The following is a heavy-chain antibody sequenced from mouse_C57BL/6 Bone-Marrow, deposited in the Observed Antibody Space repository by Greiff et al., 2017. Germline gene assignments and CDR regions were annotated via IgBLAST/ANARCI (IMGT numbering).Heavy chain of an antibody. D-gene: IGHD2-10*01. V-gene: IGHV1-15*01. Sequence: QVQLQQSGAELVRPGASVTLSCKASGYTFTDYEMHWVKQTPVHCLEWIGAIDPETGGTAYNQKFKGKAILTAAKSSSTAYMELRSLTSEDSAVYYCTNPPSYYSYYCDYWGQGTTLTVSS. CDR2: IDPETGGT. J-gene: IGHJ2*01. CDR3: TNPPSYYSYYCDY. CDR1: GYTFTDYE.